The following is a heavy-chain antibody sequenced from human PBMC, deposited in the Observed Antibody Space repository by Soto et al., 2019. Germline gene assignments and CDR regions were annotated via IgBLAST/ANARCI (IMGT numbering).Heavy chain of an antibody. D-gene: IGHD2-8*02. Sequence: QLQLQESGPGLVKPSQTLSLVCTVSGGSFSSGGYYWSWIRQLPGKVLEWIGYIYYRGSTYYNPSLKRRFTISLDTSKNQFSQKLSSVTAADTAVYYCARATSFSGHHGYWGQGTLVTVSS. J-gene: IGHJ4*02. V-gene: IGHV4-31*03. CDR2: IYYRGST. CDR1: GGSFSSGGYY. CDR3: ARATSFSGHHGY.